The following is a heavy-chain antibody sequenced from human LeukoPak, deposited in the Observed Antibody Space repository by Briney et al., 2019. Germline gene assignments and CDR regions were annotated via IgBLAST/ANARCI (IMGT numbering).Heavy chain of an antibody. Sequence: SETLSLTCTVSGGSISSSSYYWGWIRQPPGKGLEWIGRIYYSGSTYYNPSLKSRVTISVDTSKNQFSLKLSSVTAADTAVYYCARQFLYCSSTSCYDYWGQGTLVTVSS. J-gene: IGHJ4*02. V-gene: IGHV4-39*01. CDR2: IYYSGST. D-gene: IGHD2-2*01. CDR3: ARQFLYCSSTSCYDY. CDR1: GGSISSSSYY.